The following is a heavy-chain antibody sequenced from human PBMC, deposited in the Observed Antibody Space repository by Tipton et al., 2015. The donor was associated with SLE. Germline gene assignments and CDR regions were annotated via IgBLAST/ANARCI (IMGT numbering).Heavy chain of an antibody. D-gene: IGHD2-15*01. Sequence: QSGAEVKKPGASVKVSCKASGYTFTSYYMHWVRQAPGQGLEWMGIINPSGGSTSYAQKFQGRVTMTRDTSTSTVYMELSSLRSDDTAVYYCARVFYCSGGSCYDAFDIWGQGTMVTVSS. CDR2: INPSGGST. J-gene: IGHJ3*02. CDR1: GYTFTSYY. V-gene: IGHV1-46*01. CDR3: ARVFYCSGGSCYDAFDI.